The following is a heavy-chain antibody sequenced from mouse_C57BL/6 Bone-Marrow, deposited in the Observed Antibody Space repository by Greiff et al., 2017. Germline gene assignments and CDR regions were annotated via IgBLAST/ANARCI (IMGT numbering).Heavy chain of an antibody. CDR2: IDPENGDT. V-gene: IGHV14-4*01. J-gene: IGHJ3*01. CDR1: GFNIKDDY. CDR3: TTDWDWFAY. Sequence: VQLQQSGAELVRPGASVKLSCTASGFNIKDDYMHWVKQRPEQGLEWIGWIDPENGDTEYASKFQGKAPITADTSSNTAYLQPSSLTSEDTAVYYCTTDWDWFAYWGQGTLVTVSA. D-gene: IGHD4-1*01.